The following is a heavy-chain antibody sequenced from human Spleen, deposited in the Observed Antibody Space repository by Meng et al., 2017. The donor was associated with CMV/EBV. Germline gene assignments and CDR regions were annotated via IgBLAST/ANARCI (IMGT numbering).Heavy chain of an antibody. J-gene: IGHJ2*01. CDR3: ARVPYYYDSSGYYHKEWYFDL. V-gene: IGHV4-34*01. CDR1: GGSFSGYY. Sequence: SETLSLTCAVYGGSFSGYYWSWIRQPPGKGLEWIGEINHSGSTNYNPSLKSRVTISLDTSKNQFSLKLSSVTAADTTVYYCARVPYYYDSSGYYHKEWYFDLWGRGTLVTV. CDR2: INHSGST. D-gene: IGHD3-22*01.